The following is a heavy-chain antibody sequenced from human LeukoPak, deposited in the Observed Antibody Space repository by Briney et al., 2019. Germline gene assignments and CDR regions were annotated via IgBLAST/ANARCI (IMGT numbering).Heavy chain of an antibody. Sequence: SVKVSCKASGGTFSSYAISWVRQAPGQGLEWMGGIIPIFGTANYAQKFQGRLTMTRDTSTSTVFMELRSLTSEDTAVYYCEREYVGGFHDYWGQGTLVTVTS. CDR2: IIPIFGTA. J-gene: IGHJ4*02. CDR1: GGTFSSYA. D-gene: IGHD3-16*01. CDR3: EREYVGGFHDY. V-gene: IGHV1-69*05.